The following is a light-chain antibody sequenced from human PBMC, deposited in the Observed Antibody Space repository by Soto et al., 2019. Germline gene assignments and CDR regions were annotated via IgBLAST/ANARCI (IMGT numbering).Light chain of an antibody. CDR1: QSIDSY. J-gene: IGKJ1*01. V-gene: IGKV1-39*01. CDR3: QQSYATPRT. CDR2: STS. Sequence: DIQMTQSPSSLSASVGVRVTITCRASQSIDSYLNWYQQKPGKAPKLLIFSTSSLRSGVPSRFSGSGSGTDFTLTISSLQPEDFATYYCQQSYATPRTFGQGTKVDIK.